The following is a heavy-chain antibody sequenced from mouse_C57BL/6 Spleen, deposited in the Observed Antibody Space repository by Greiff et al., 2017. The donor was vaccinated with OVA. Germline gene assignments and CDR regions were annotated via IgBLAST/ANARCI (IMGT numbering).Heavy chain of an antibody. CDR1: GYTFTSYW. J-gene: IGHJ4*01. V-gene: IGHV1-59*01. CDR3: ASYGYYGSSYGYAMDY. D-gene: IGHD1-1*01. Sequence: QVQLQQPGAELVRPGTSVKLSCKASGYTFTSYWMHWVKQRPGQGLEWIGVIDPSDSYTNYNQKFKGKATLTVDTSSSTAYMQLSSLTSEDSAVYYCASYGYYGSSYGYAMDYWGQGTSVTVSS. CDR2: IDPSDSYT.